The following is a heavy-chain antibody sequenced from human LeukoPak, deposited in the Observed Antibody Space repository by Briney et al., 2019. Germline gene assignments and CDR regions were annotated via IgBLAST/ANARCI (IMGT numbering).Heavy chain of an antibody. CDR3: ARGCGTTPQLADY. V-gene: IGHV1-2*02. Sequence: GASVKVCCKASGYTFTGYYMHWVRQAPGQGLAWMRWINPNSGGTNYAQKFQGRVTMTRDTSISTAYMELSRLRSDDTAVYYCARGCGTTPQLADYWGQGTLVTVSS. CDR1: GYTFTGYY. D-gene: IGHD4-11*01. J-gene: IGHJ4*02. CDR2: INPNSGGT.